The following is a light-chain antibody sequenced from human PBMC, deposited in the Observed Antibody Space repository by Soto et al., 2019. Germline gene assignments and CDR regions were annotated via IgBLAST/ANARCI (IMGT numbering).Light chain of an antibody. V-gene: IGLV7-46*01. CDR3: LRSCSGARQV. CDR1: TGAVTSGPY. J-gene: IGLJ2*01. Sequence: QTVVTQEPSLTVSPGGTVTLTGGSSTGAVTSGPYPYWFQQKPVQAPRTLIYDTSNKHSWTPARFARALLGGNAALTLSGAQPEDDAEYYCLRSCSGARQVFVGGTKLTVL. CDR2: DTS.